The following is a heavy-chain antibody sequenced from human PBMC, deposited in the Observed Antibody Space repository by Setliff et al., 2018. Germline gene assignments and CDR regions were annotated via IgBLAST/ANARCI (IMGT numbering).Heavy chain of an antibody. D-gene: IGHD5-18*01. Sequence: TSETLSLTCTVSGGSISSYYWSWIRQPPGKGLEWIGYINYSGSTNYNPSLKSRVTISVDTSKNQFSLKLSSVTAADTAVYYCARGPQRGYSYGYIIETWGQGTLVTVSS. CDR3: ARGPQRGYSYGYIIET. V-gene: IGHV4-59*08. J-gene: IGHJ5*02. CDR2: INYSGST. CDR1: GGSISSYY.